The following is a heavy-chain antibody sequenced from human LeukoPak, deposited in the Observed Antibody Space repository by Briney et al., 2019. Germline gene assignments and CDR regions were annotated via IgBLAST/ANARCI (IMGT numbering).Heavy chain of an antibody. J-gene: IGHJ4*02. CDR1: GGSISSYY. Sequence: SSETLSLTCTVSGGSISSYYWSWIRQPAGKGLEWIGRIYTSGSTNYNPSLTSRVTMSVDTSKNQFSLKLSSVTAADTAVYYCARERGGNYDFWDYFDYWGQGTLVTVSS. V-gene: IGHV4-4*07. CDR2: IYTSGST. D-gene: IGHD3-3*01. CDR3: ARERGGNYDFWDYFDY.